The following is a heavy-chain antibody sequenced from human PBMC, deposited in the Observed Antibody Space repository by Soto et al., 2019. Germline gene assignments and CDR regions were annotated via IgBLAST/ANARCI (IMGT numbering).Heavy chain of an antibody. CDR3: ARGVVTARREYYYYYGIDV. J-gene: IGHJ6*02. CDR1: GGSISSGDYY. Sequence: TLSLTCTVSGGSISSGDYYWSWIRQPPGKGLEWIGYIYYSGSTYYNPSLKSRVTISVDTSKNQFSLKLSSVTAADTAVYYCARGVVTARREYYYYYGIDVCGQGTTVTVYS. CDR2: IYYSGST. D-gene: IGHD2-21*02. V-gene: IGHV4-30-4*01.